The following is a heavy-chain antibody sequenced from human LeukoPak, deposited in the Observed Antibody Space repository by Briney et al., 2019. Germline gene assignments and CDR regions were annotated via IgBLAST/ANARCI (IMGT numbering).Heavy chain of an antibody. CDR1: GYSISSGYY. D-gene: IGHD3-22*01. CDR3: AKSTYYYDTFVNAFDL. J-gene: IGHJ3*01. Sequence: SETLSLTCTVSGYSISSGYYWGWIRQPPGKGLEWIGSIYHSGSTYYNPSLKSRVTTSVDTSKNEFSLKLSSVTAADTAVYYCAKSTYYYDTFVNAFDLWGQGTVVTVSS. V-gene: IGHV4-38-2*02. CDR2: IYHSGST.